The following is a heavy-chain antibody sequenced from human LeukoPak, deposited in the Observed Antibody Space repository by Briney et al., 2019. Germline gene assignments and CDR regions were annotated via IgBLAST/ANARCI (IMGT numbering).Heavy chain of an antibody. CDR1: GFTFSSYA. V-gene: IGHV3-23*01. D-gene: IGHD2/OR15-2a*01. CDR3: AKRPFFSPYFDY. Sequence: SGGSLRLSCAASGFTFSSYAMSWVRQAPGKGLEWVSAISGSGGSTYYADSVKGRFTISRDNSKNTLYLQMNSLRAEDTAVYYCAKRPFFSPYFDYWGQGTLVTVSS. J-gene: IGHJ4*02. CDR2: ISGSGGST.